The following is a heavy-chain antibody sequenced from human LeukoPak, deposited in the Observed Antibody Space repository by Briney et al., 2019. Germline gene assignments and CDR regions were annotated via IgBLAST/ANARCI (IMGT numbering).Heavy chain of an antibody. V-gene: IGHV4-34*01. Sequence: SETLSLTCAVYGGSFSGYYWSWIRQPPVKGLEWIGEINHSGSTNYNPSLKSRVTISVDTSKNQFSLKLSSVTAADTAVYYCARGGSERYFDWLLPFDYWGQGTLVTVSS. J-gene: IGHJ4*02. CDR1: GGSFSGYY. CDR3: ARGGSERYFDWLLPFDY. CDR2: INHSGST. D-gene: IGHD3-9*01.